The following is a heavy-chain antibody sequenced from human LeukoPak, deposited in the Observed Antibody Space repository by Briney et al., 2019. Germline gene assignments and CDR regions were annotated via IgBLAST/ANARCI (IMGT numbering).Heavy chain of an antibody. V-gene: IGHV1-18*01. CDR2: ISAYNGNT. Sequence: ASVKVSCKASGYTFTSYGISWVRQAPGQGLEWMGWISAYNGNTNYAQKLQGRVTMTTGTSTSTAYMELRSLRSDDTAVYYCARGDYYDSSGYYYGDYWGQGTLVTVSS. CDR3: ARGDYYDSSGYYYGDY. D-gene: IGHD3-22*01. J-gene: IGHJ4*02. CDR1: GYTFTSYG.